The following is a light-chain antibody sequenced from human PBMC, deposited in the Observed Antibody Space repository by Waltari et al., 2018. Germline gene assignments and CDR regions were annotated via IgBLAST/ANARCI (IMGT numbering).Light chain of an antibody. Sequence: QSVLTQPPSASGTPGQRVTIPCSGSRSNIGSNYVYWYQQLPGTAPKLLIYRNNQRPAGVPDRCSGSKSGTSASLAISGLRSEDEADYYCAAWDDSLSGRVFGGGTKVTVL. CDR2: RNN. CDR1: RSNIGSNY. CDR3: AAWDDSLSGRV. J-gene: IGLJ3*02. V-gene: IGLV1-47*01.